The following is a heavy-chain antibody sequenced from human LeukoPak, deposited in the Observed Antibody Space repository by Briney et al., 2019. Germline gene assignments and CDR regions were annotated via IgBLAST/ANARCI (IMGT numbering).Heavy chain of an antibody. Sequence: GGSLRLSCAASGFTFSSYSMTWVRQAPGKGLEWVSYISSSGSTIYYADSVKGRFTISRDNAKNSLYLQMNSLRAEDTAVYYCASLYDYGGNSDFDSWGQGTLVTVSS. CDR2: ISSSGSTI. J-gene: IGHJ4*02. CDR1: GFTFSSYS. CDR3: ASLYDYGGNSDFDS. D-gene: IGHD4-23*01. V-gene: IGHV3-48*04.